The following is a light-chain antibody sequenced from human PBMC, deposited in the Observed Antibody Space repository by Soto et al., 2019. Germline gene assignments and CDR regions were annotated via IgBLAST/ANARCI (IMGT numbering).Light chain of an antibody. V-gene: IGLV2-14*01. Sequence: QSALTQPASVSGSPGQSITISCTGTSSDIGDYNHVSWYQKYPGKAPKLMIYEVNNRPSGVSNRFSGSKSGNTASLTISGLQAEDEGGYYCSSWTRTTTPWVFGGGTKLTVL. J-gene: IGLJ3*02. CDR2: EVN. CDR3: SSWTRTTTPWV. CDR1: SSDIGDYNH.